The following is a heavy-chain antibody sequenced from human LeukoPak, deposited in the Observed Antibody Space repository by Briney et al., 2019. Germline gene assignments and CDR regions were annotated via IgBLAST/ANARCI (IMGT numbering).Heavy chain of an antibody. V-gene: IGHV4-59*08. CDR2: IYYSGST. CDR3: ARHQGGRHFGELWPRDWFDP. J-gene: IGHJ5*02. Sequence: PSETLSLTCTVSGGSISSYHWSWIRQPPGKELEWIGYIYYSGSTNYNPSLKSRVTISVDTSKNQFSLKLSSVTAADTAVYYCARHQGGRHFGELWPRDWFDPWGQGTLVTVSS. D-gene: IGHD3-10*01. CDR1: GGSISSYH.